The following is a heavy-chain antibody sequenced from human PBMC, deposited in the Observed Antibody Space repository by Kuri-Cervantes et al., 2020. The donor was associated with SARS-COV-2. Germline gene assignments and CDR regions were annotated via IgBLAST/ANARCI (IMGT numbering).Heavy chain of an antibody. CDR1: GFTFGDYA. CDR3: ATAGSSSYWYFDL. Sequence: GGSLRLSCTASGFTFGDYAMHWVRQAPGKGLEWVSGISWNSVSIGYADSVKGRFTISRDNARNSLYLQMNSLRAEDMALYYCATAGSSSYWYFDLWGRGTLVTVSS. V-gene: IGHV3-9*03. CDR2: ISWNSVSI. D-gene: IGHD6-6*01. J-gene: IGHJ2*01.